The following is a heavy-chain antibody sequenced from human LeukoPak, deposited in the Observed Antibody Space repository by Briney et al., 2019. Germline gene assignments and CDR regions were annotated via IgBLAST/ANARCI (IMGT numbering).Heavy chain of an antibody. D-gene: IGHD2-21*01. CDR1: GGSISSSSYY. V-gene: IGHV4-39*01. CDR2: IYYTGST. J-gene: IGHJ5*02. Sequence: SETLSLTCTVSGGSISSSSYYWGWIRQPPGKGLEWNGSIYYTGSTYYNPSLKSRVTISVDTSKNQFSLKLSSVTAADTAVYYCARLFAVDNENWFDPWGQGTLVTVSS. CDR3: ARLFAVDNENWFDP.